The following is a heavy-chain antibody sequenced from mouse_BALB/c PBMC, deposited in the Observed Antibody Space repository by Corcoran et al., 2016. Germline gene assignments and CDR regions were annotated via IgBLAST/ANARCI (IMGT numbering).Heavy chain of an antibody. CDR1: GYTFTSYV. V-gene: IGHV1S136*01. CDR2: INPYNDGT. Sequence: VQLQQSGPELEKPGASVKMSCKASGYTFTSYVRHWVKQKPGQGLEWIGYINPYNDGTKYNEKFKGKATLTSDKSSSTAYMELSSLTSEDSAVYYCARTHRSGYFDYWGQGTTLTVSS. D-gene: IGHD3-1*01. CDR3: ARTHRSGYFDY. J-gene: IGHJ2*01.